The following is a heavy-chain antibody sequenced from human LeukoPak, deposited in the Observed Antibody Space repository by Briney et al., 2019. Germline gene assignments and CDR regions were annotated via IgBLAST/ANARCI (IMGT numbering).Heavy chain of an antibody. Sequence: GGSLRLSCAASGFTFSSYWMSWVRQAPGKGLEWVANIKQDGSEKYYVDSVKGRFTISRDNAKNSLYLQMNSLRAEDTAVYYCARGPYYDFWSGYQPHDAFDIWGQGTMVTVSS. D-gene: IGHD3-3*01. CDR3: ARGPYYDFWSGYQPHDAFDI. CDR2: IKQDGSEK. CDR1: GFTFSSYW. V-gene: IGHV3-7*01. J-gene: IGHJ3*02.